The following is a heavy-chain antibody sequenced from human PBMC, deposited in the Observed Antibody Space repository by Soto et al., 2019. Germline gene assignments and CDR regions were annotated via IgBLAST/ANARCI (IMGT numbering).Heavy chain of an antibody. CDR1: VFTFSNYS. J-gene: IGHJ4*02. V-gene: IGHV3-23*01. D-gene: IGHD3-10*01. CDR3: AKVIWFGELLSSYFDY. CDR2: ISGSGGST. Sequence: WGSLSLSCLVSVFTFSNYSINWFCHSPGNGLECVSAISGSGGSTYYADSVKGRFTISRDNSKNTLYLQMNSLRAEDTAVYYCAKVIWFGELLSSYFDYWGQGTLVTVSS.